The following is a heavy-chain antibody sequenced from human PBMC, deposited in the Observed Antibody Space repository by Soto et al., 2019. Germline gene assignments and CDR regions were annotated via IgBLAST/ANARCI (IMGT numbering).Heavy chain of an antibody. V-gene: IGHV1-3*01. J-gene: IGHJ5*02. CDR3: ATGDNSCAYALDR. CDR2: INAGNGNT. Sequence: ASVKVSCTASGYTFTSNARHWVRQAPGQRLEWMGWINAGNGNTKYSQKFQGRVTITRDTSASTAYMELSSLRPEDTAVYYCATGDNSCAYALDRWGQGTLVTVSS. CDR1: GYTFTSNA. D-gene: IGHD6-6*01.